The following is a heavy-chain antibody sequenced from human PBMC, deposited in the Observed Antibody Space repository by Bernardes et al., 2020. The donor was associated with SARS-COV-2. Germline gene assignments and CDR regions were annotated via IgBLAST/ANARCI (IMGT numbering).Heavy chain of an antibody. CDR1: GYSLTKLS. Sequence: ASVKVSCKVSGYSLTKLSMHWVRQAPGKGLEWMGGFDPEDGEITYAQKFQGRVSMTEDTSTDTAYMELSSLRSEDTAVYYCATLRTGYHCSDGECYESYYGLDFWGQGTTVTVSS. CDR2: FDPEDGEI. CDR3: ATLRTGYHCSDGECYESYYGLDF. V-gene: IGHV1-24*01. D-gene: IGHD2-21*01. J-gene: IGHJ6*02.